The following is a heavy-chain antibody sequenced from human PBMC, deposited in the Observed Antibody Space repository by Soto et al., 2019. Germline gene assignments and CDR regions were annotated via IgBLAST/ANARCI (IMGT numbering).Heavy chain of an antibody. CDR3: AKSRDAYNFYFYYGMDV. J-gene: IGHJ6*02. D-gene: IGHD2-2*01. CDR2: ILYDGSNK. CDR1: GFTFGNYG. Sequence: SLRLSCAASGFTFGNYGMHWVRQTPGKGLEWVALILYDGSNKYYGDSVKGRFTISRDNSKNTLYLQVSSLRAEDTAVYYCAKSRDAYNFYFYYGMDVWGQGTTVTVSS. V-gene: IGHV3-30*18.